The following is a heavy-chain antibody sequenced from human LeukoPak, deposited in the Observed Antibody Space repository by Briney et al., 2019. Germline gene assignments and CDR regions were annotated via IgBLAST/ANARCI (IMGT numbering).Heavy chain of an antibody. CDR3: ARVLETNYDFWSGPTRHAFDY. CDR1: GGSISSGSYY. D-gene: IGHD3-3*01. J-gene: IGHJ4*02. V-gene: IGHV4-61*02. CDR2: IYTSGST. Sequence: SETLSLTCTVSGGSISSGSYYWSWIRQPAGQGLEWIGRIYTSGSTYYNPSLKSRVTISVDTSKNQFSLKLSSVTAADTAVYYCARVLETNYDFWSGPTRHAFDYWGQGTLVTVSS.